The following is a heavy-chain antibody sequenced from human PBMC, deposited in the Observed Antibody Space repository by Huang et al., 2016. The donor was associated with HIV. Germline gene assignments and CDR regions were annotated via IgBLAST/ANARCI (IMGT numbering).Heavy chain of an antibody. D-gene: IGHD3-10*01. CDR1: EFTFMSYG. CDR2: IRHDEIKE. V-gene: IGHV3-30*02. J-gene: IGHJ3*01. Sequence: QVRLVESGGGVVKPGGSLRLSCAASEFTFMSYGMNWVRRAPGKGLGWVAFIRHDEIKEYYVESVKGRFTVSRDNSKKTLYLQMNRLRPEDTAVYYCARGPPYSNYYSGHVFDVWGQGTMVTVSS. CDR3: ARGPPYSNYYSGHVFDV.